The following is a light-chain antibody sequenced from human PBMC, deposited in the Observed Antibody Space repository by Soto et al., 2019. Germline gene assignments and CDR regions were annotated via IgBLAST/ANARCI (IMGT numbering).Light chain of an antibody. Sequence: QSALTQPPSASGSPGQSVTISCTGTSSDVGGHNFVSWYQQHPGKAPKFLIYEVTKRPSGVPDRFSGSKSGITASLNVSGLHADDEAYYYCSAYAGNNNPVIFGGGTKLTV. CDR3: SAYAGNNNPVI. CDR2: EVT. CDR1: SSDVGGHNF. V-gene: IGLV2-8*01. J-gene: IGLJ2*01.